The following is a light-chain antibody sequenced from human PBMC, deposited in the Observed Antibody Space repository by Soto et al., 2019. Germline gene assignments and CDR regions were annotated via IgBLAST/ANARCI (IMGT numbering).Light chain of an antibody. V-gene: IGKV4-1*01. CDR3: QLYYNILPT. CDR1: QSVLYSSNNKNY. Sequence: DIVMTQSPDSLAVSLGERATINCKSSQSVLYSSNNKNYLAWYQQKPGQPPKLLIYWASTRESGVPDRFSGSGSGTDFTLTISSLQAEDVAVYYCQLYYNILPTFGGGTKVEIK. J-gene: IGKJ4*01. CDR2: WAS.